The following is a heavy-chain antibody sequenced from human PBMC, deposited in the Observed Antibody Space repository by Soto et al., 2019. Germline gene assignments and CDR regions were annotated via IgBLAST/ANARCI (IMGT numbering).Heavy chain of an antibody. Sequence: PSETLSLTCSVSGGSINSDDSFWGWIRQPPGKGLEWIGSLYHGGGIFYNPSLKSRVTISLDTSKNQVSLKLTSVTAADTAVYYCARQLPVGATSWFDPWGQGTLVTVSS. CDR1: GGSINSDDSF. V-gene: IGHV4-39*01. CDR2: LYHGGGI. J-gene: IGHJ5*02. D-gene: IGHD1-26*01. CDR3: ARQLPVGATSWFDP.